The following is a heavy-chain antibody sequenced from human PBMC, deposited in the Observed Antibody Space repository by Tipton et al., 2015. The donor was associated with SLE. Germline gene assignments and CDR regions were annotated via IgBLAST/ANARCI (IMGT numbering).Heavy chain of an antibody. V-gene: IGHV4-59*12. CDR2: ISDGGGT. CDR3: ARDGSQWLAAYFHH. D-gene: IGHD6-19*01. Sequence: TPSLTCSVSGGPISSNYWIWIRQPPGKGLEWIGYISDGGGTNYNPSLKSRVTISVDPAKNQFSLKLNSVAAADTAVYYCARDGSQWLAAYFHHWGQGTLVTVSS. J-gene: IGHJ1*01. CDR1: GGPISSNY.